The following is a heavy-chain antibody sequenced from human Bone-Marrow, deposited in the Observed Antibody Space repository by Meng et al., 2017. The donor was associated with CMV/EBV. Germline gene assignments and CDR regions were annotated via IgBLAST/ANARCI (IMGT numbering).Heavy chain of an antibody. D-gene: IGHD6-19*01. CDR2: IYYSGST. Sequence: SEIRSLTCTVPGGSISSSSYYWGWIRQPPGKGLEWIGSIYYSGSTYHNPSLKSRVTISVDTSKNQFSLKLSSVTAADTAVYYCARHRPRYSSGWYYFDYWGQGTLVTVSS. CDR3: ARHRPRYSSGWYYFDY. J-gene: IGHJ4*02. V-gene: IGHV4-39*01. CDR1: GGSISSSSYY.